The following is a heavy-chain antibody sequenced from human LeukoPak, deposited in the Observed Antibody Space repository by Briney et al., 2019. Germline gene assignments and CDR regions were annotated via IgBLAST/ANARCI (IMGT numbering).Heavy chain of an antibody. CDR2: INPNSGGT. Sequence: ASVKVFCKASGYTFTGYYMHWVRQAPGQGLEWMGWINPNSGGTNYAQKFQGRVTMTRDTSISTAYMELSRLRSDDTAVYYCARGSDYYYYGMDVWGQGTTVTVSS. J-gene: IGHJ6*02. CDR1: GYTFTGYY. V-gene: IGHV1-2*02. CDR3: ARGSDYYYYGMDV.